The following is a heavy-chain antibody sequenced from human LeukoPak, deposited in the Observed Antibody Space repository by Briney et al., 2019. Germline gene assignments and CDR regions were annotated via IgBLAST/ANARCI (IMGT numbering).Heavy chain of an antibody. J-gene: IGHJ4*02. CDR2: IYPGDSDT. V-gene: IGHV5-51*01. CDR3: ARSDILTGYPFDY. CDR1: GYSFTSYW. Sequence: GESLKISCKGSGYSFTSYWIGWARQMPGKGLEWMGIIYPGDSDTRNSPSFQGQVTISADKSISTAYLQWSSLKASDPAMYYCARSDILTGYPFDYWGQGTLVTVSS. D-gene: IGHD3-9*01.